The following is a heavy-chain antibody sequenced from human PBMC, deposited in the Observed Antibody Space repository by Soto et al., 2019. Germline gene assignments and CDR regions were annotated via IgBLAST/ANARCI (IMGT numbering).Heavy chain of an antibody. CDR2: ISYDGSNK. J-gene: IGHJ4*02. D-gene: IGHD3-22*01. Sequence: QVQLVESGGGVVQPGRSLRLSCAASGFTFSSYGMHWVRQAPGKGLEWVAVISYDGSNKYYADSVKGRFTISRDNSKNSLYLQMNSLRAEDTAVYYCAKDKRGNYYDSSGYYLDYWGQGTLVTVSS. V-gene: IGHV3-30*18. CDR3: AKDKRGNYYDSSGYYLDY. CDR1: GFTFSSYG.